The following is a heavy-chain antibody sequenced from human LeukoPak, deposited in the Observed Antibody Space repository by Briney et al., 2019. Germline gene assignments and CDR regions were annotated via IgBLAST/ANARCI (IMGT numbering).Heavy chain of an antibody. D-gene: IGHD6-19*01. V-gene: IGHV4-38-2*01. J-gene: IGHJ4*02. Sequence: NSSETLSLTCGVSGYSISRGYFWGWIRQPPGKGLEWIGSIHHGGSTNYNPSLKSRVTISVDKSKNQFSLKLSSVTAADTAIYCARGQASTSGWYLDYWGQGTLVTVSS. CDR2: IHHGGST. CDR3: ARGQASTSGWYLDY. CDR1: GYSISRGYF.